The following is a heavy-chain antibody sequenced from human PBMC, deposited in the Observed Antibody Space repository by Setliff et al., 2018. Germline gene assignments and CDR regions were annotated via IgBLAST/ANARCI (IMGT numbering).Heavy chain of an antibody. CDR3: AKDFRDLGYSDY. CDR2: IYSSGST. J-gene: IGHJ4*02. CDR1: GGSISSYY. Sequence: PSETLSLTCTVSGGSISSYYWSWIRQPPGKGLEWIGYIYSSGSTNYNPSLKSRVAISLDTSKSQFSLRLSSLTAADTAVYYCAKDFRDLGYSDYWGQGTLVTVSS. V-gene: IGHV4-4*08.